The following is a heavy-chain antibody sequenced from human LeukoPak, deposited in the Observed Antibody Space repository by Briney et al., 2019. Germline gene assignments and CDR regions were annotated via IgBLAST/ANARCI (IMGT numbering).Heavy chain of an antibody. D-gene: IGHD6-19*01. CDR2: INAGNGNT. V-gene: IGHV1-3*01. CDR3: ARGPLSSGWYLFDY. Sequence: GSVKVSCKASGYTFTSYAMHWVRQAPGQRLEWMGWINAGNGNTKYSQKFQGRVTITRDTSASTAYMELSSLRSEDTAVYYCARGPLSSGWYLFDYWGQGTLVTVSS. CDR1: GYTFTSYA. J-gene: IGHJ4*02.